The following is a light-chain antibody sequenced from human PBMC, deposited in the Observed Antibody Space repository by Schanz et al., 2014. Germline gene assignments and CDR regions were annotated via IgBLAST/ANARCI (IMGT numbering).Light chain of an antibody. V-gene: IGKV3-15*01. J-gene: IGKJ1*01. CDR1: QSVSNN. Sequence: EIVMTQSPVTLSVSPGERATLSCRASQSVSNNLAWYQQKAGQAPRLLIYGASTRATDIPARFSGSGSGTEFTLTISSLQSEDFAVYYWQQYNNWPPWTFGQGTKVQIK. CDR2: GAS. CDR3: QQYNNWPPWT.